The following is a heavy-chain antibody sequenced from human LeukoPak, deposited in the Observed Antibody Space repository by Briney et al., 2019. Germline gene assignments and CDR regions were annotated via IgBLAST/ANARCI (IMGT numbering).Heavy chain of an antibody. J-gene: IGHJ6*03. CDR2: IYYSGST. CDR1: GGSINNYY. V-gene: IGHV4-59*01. Sequence: SETLSLTCTVSGGSINNYYWSWIRQPPGKGLEWIGYIYYSGSTDYNPSLKSRVTISVDTSKNQFSLKLSSVTAADTAVYYCARVGTTGRVKVYYYYMDVWGKGTTVTVSS. CDR3: ARVGTTGRVKVYYYYMDV. D-gene: IGHD4-11*01.